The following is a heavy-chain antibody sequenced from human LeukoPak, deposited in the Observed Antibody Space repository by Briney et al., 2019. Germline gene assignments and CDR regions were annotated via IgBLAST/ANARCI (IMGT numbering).Heavy chain of an antibody. CDR3: ARAFLNGGSYQRHYYYYMDV. D-gene: IGHD1-26*01. V-gene: IGHV1-2*02. CDR1: GYTFTGYY. Sequence: ASVKVSCKASGYTFTGYYMHWVRQAPGQGLEWMGWINPNSGGTNYAQKFQGRVTMTRDTSISTAYMELSRLRSDDTAVYYCARAFLNGGSYQRHYYYYMDVWGKGTTVTISS. CDR2: INPNSGGT. J-gene: IGHJ6*03.